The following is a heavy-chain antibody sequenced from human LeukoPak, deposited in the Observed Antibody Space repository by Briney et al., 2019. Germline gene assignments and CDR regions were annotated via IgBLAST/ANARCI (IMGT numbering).Heavy chain of an antibody. CDR1: ELTHRSYR. CDR3: ARDHHYYFDY. CDR2: INSEGSST. V-gene: IGHV3-74*01. J-gene: IGHJ4*02. Sequence: SLSQAASELTHRSYRMESQLQALRVRFVWGSRINSEGSSTSYADSVKGRFTISRDNAKNTLYLQMNSLRTEDTAVYYCARDHHYYFDYWGQGTLVTVSS.